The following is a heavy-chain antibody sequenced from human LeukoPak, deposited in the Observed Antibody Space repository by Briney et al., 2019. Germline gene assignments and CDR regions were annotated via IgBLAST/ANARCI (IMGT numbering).Heavy chain of an antibody. CDR3: ARGSSSWLYAFDI. V-gene: IGHV4-30-2*01. D-gene: IGHD6-13*01. CDR1: GGSISSGGYS. J-gene: IGHJ3*02. CDR2: IYHSGST. Sequence: SETLSLTCAVSGGSISSGGYSWSWIRQPPGKGLEWIGYIYHSGSTYYNPSLKSRVTISVDRSKNQFSLKLSSVTAADTAVYYCARGSSSWLYAFDIWGRGTMVTVSS.